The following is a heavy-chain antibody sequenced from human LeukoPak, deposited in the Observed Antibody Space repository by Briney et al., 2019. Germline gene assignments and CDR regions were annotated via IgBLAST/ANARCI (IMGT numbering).Heavy chain of an antibody. CDR3: ANEIRPNDY. V-gene: IGHV3-23*01. Sequence: SGGSLRLSCGASGFTFSSHAMTWVRQAPGKGLEWVSAISISGDTTYYADAVKGRFTISGDNSKNTVYLQMNSLRAEDTAVYYCANEIRPNDYWGQGTLVTVSS. CDR2: ISISGDTT. CDR1: GFTFSSHA. J-gene: IGHJ4*02. D-gene: IGHD4-17*01.